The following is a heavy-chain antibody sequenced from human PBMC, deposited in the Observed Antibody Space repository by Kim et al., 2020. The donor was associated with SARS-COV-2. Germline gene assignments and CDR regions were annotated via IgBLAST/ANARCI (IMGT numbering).Heavy chain of an antibody. CDR2: TYYRSKWYN. CDR1: GDSVSSNSAA. J-gene: IGHJ4*02. Sequence: SQTLSLTCAISGDSVSSNSAAWNWIRQSPSRGLEWLGRTYYRSKWYNDYAVSVKSRITINPDTSKNQFSLQLNSVTPEDTAVYYCARAFASGSSKSPRGPFDYWGQGTLVTVSS. D-gene: IGHD3-10*01. CDR3: ARAFASGSSKSPRGPFDY. V-gene: IGHV6-1*01.